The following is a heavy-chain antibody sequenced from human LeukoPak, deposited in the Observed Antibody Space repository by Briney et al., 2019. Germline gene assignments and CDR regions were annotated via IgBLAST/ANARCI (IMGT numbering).Heavy chain of an antibody. Sequence: SETLSLTCTVSGGSISSYYWSWIRQPPGKGLEWIGYIYYSGSTNYNPSLKSRVTISVDTSKNQFSLKLSSETAADTAVYYCASLGYSYGDYWGQGTLVTVSS. CDR3: ASLGYSYGDY. CDR1: GGSISSYY. CDR2: IYYSGST. J-gene: IGHJ4*02. V-gene: IGHV4-59*01. D-gene: IGHD5-18*01.